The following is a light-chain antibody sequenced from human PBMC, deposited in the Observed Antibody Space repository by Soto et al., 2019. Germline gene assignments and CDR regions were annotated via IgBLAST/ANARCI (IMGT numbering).Light chain of an antibody. CDR3: NSYTSRSTVL. Sequence: QSALTQPASVSGSPGQSITISCTGTSSDVGGFNYVSWYQQHPGKAPKLMIYDVSNRPSGVSNRFSGSKSGNTASLTISGLQAEDEADYYCNSYTSRSTVLFGGGTKGTVL. V-gene: IGLV2-14*03. J-gene: IGLJ2*01. CDR1: SSDVGGFNY. CDR2: DVS.